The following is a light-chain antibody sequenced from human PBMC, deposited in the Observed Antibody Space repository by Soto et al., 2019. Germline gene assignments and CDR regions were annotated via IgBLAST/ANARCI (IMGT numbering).Light chain of an antibody. CDR2: GVS. V-gene: IGKV3-20*01. CDR1: QSVSSSY. CDR3: QQYGSSYPWT. Sequence: EIVLTQSPGTLSLSPGERATLSCRASQSVSSSYLAWYQQKAGQAPRLLIYGVSSRATGIPARFSGSGSGTDFTLTISRLEPEDFAVYYCQQYGSSYPWTFGQGTKVDIK. J-gene: IGKJ1*01.